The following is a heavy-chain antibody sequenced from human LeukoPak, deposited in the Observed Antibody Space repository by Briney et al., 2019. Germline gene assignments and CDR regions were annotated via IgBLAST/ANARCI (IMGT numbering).Heavy chain of an antibody. CDR2: ISSSSSYI. CDR3: ARDQTSIWGVAAAGHLTIFDY. D-gene: IGHD6-13*01. CDR1: GFTFSSYS. V-gene: IGHV3-21*01. Sequence: GGSLRLSCAASGFTFSSYSMNWVRQAPGKGLEWVSSISSSSSYIYYADSVKGRFTISRDNAKDSLYLQMNSLRAEDTAVYYCARDQTSIWGVAAAGHLTIFDYWGQGTLVTVSS. J-gene: IGHJ4*02.